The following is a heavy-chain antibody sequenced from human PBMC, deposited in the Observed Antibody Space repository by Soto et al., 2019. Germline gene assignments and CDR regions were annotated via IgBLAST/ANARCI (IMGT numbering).Heavy chain of an antibody. V-gene: IGHV1-69*01. CDR3: ARAYCSGGSCYSGWLDY. CDR2: IIPIFGTA. J-gene: IGHJ4*02. D-gene: IGHD2-15*01. Sequence: QVQLVQSGAEVKKPGSSVKVSCKASGGTFSSYAISWVRQAPGQGLEWMGGIIPIFGTANYAQKFQGRVTSTAEESTSTAYMELSSLRSEDTAVYYCARAYCSGGSCYSGWLDYWGQGTLVTVSS. CDR1: GGTFSSYA.